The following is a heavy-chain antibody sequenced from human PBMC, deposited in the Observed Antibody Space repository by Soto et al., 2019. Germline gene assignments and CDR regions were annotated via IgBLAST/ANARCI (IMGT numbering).Heavy chain of an antibody. CDR3: AKLQVPVHDAFDI. CDR1: GFTFDDYA. D-gene: IGHD1-1*01. Sequence: GGSLRLSCAASGFTFDDYAMHWVRQAPGKGLEWVSGISWNSGSIGYADSVKGRFTISRDNAKNSLYLQMNSLRAEDTALYYCAKLQVPVHDAFDIWGQGTMVTVSS. V-gene: IGHV3-9*01. CDR2: ISWNSGSI. J-gene: IGHJ3*02.